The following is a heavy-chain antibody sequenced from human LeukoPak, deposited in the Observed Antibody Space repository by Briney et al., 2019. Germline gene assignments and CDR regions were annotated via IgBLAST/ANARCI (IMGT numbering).Heavy chain of an antibody. CDR2: IYTGGST. J-gene: IGHJ4*02. D-gene: IGHD6-19*01. CDR1: GFTVSSNY. CDR3: ARVGYTSGWFRN. Sequence: GGSLRLSCAASGFTVSSNYMSWVRQAPGKGLEWVSVIYTGGSTYYTDSVKGRFTMSRDNSKNTLYLQLNSLRAEDTAVYYCARVGYTSGWFRNWSQRTLLTVSS. V-gene: IGHV3-66*01.